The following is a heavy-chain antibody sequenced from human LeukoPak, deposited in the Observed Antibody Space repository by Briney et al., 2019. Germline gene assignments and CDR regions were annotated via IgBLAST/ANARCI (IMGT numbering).Heavy chain of an antibody. CDR2: IYPGDSDT. CDR3: ARDQRYCTNGVCYIALDY. Sequence: GESLKISCKGSGYSFTSYWIGWVRQMPGKGLEWMGIIYPGDSDTRYSPSFQGQVTISADKSISTAYLQWSSLKASDTAMYYCARDQRYCTNGVCYIALDYWGQGTLVTVSS. D-gene: IGHD2-8*01. CDR1: GYSFTSYW. J-gene: IGHJ4*02. V-gene: IGHV5-51*01.